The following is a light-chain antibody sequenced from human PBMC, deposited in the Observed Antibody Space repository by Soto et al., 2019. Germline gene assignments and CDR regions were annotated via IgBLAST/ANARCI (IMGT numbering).Light chain of an antibody. CDR1: QSISSW. J-gene: IGKJ2*01. CDR3: QQYNTYSYT. V-gene: IGKV1-5*03. Sequence: DIQMTQSPSTLSASVGDRVTITCRASQSISSWLAGYQQKPGKAPNLLIYKASTLESGVPSRFSGSGSGTDFTLTITSLQPDDFATYYCQQYNTYSYTFGQGTKVDIK. CDR2: KAS.